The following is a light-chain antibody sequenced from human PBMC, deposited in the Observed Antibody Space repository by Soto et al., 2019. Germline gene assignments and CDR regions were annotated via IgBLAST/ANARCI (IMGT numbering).Light chain of an antibody. Sequence: EIVLTQSPATLSLSPGERATLSCRASQSVSSYLAWYQQKPGQAPRLLIYDASNRATGIPARFSGSGSGTDFTLTISSLEPGDFAVYYCQLEDTFGQGTKLEIK. CDR2: DAS. CDR1: QSVSSY. V-gene: IGKV3-11*01. CDR3: QLEDT. J-gene: IGKJ2*01.